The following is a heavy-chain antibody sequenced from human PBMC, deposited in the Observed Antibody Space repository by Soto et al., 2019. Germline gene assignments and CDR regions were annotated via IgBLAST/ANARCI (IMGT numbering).Heavy chain of an antibody. J-gene: IGHJ4*02. CDR2: IYYSGST. CDR1: GGSISSYY. CDR3: ARRVTDDWGGMYYFDY. V-gene: IGHV4-59*01. D-gene: IGHD7-27*01. Sequence: SETLSLTCTVSGGSISSYYWSWIRQPPGKGLEWIGYIYYSGSTNYNPSLKSRVTISVDTSKNQFSLKLSSMTAADTAVYYCARRVTDDWGGMYYFDYWGQGTLVTVSS.